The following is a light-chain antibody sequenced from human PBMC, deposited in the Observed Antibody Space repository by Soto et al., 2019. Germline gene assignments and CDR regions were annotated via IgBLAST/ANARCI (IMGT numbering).Light chain of an antibody. J-gene: IGLJ1*01. CDR2: EGS. V-gene: IGLV2-23*01. Sequence: QSALTQPASVSGSPGQSITISCTGTSNDVGSYHLVSWYQQHPGKAPKLMIYEGSKRPSGVSNRFSGSKSGNTASVTISGLQAEDEADYYCSSYAGTHYVFGTGTKVTVL. CDR1: SNDVGSYHL. CDR3: SSYAGTHYV.